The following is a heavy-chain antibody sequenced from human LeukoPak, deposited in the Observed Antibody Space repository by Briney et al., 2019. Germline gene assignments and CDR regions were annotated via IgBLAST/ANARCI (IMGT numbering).Heavy chain of an antibody. CDR3: ARDPGRGDY. CDR2: FDPEDGET. J-gene: IGHJ4*02. V-gene: IGHV1-24*01. D-gene: IGHD1-14*01. CDR1: GYTLTELS. Sequence: GASVKVSCKVSGYTLTELSMHWVRQAPGKGLEWMGGFDPEDGETIYAQKFQGRVTMTRNTSISTAYMELSSLRSEDTAVYYCARDPGRGDYWGQGTLVTVSS.